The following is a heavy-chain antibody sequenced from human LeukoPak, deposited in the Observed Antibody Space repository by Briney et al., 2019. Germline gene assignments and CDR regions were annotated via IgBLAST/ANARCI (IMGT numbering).Heavy chain of an antibody. V-gene: IGHV4-4*02. J-gene: IGHJ4*02. D-gene: IGHD1-26*01. Sequence: SGTLSLTCAVSGGSISSSNWWSWVRQPPGKGLEWIGEIYHNGSTNYNPSLKSRVTISVDKSKNQFSLKLSSVTAVDTAVYYCARVLQYSGSYYNSAFDYWGQGTLVTVSS. CDR3: ARVLQYSGSYYNSAFDY. CDR1: GGSISSSNW. CDR2: IYHNGST.